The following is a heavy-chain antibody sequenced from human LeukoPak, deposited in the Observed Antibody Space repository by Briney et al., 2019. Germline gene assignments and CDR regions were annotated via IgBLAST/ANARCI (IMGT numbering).Heavy chain of an antibody. J-gene: IGHJ4*02. V-gene: IGHV3-7*03. CDR2: IKKDGSEK. D-gene: IGHD6-19*01. CDR1: GFTFSSHW. CDR3: AKDGGHSSVLYYFES. Sequence: GGSLRLSCAASGFTFSSHWMSWVRQAPGKGLEWVANIKKDGSEKYYVDAVKGRFTISRDNAKNSLYLQMNSLRPEDTAFYYCAKDGGHSSVLYYFESWGQGTLVTVSS.